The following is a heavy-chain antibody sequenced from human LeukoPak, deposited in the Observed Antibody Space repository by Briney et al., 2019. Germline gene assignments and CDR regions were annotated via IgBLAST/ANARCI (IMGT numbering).Heavy chain of an antibody. V-gene: IGHV4-59*01. D-gene: IGHD3-22*01. CDR1: GGSISSYY. CDR3: TRGSIAYYYMDV. Sequence: SETLSLTCTVSGGSISSYYWSWIRQPPGKGLEWIGYIYYSGSTNYNPSLKSRVTISLDTSKNQFSLKLSSVTAADTAVYYCTRGSIAYYYMDVWGKGTTVTISS. J-gene: IGHJ6*03. CDR2: IYYSGST.